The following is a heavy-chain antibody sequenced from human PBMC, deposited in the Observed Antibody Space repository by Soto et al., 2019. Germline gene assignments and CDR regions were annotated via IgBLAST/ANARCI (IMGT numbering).Heavy chain of an antibody. D-gene: IGHD3-10*01. CDR3: TREGSAPYYCYGMDA. V-gene: IGHV1-18*01. J-gene: IGHJ6*02. CDR2: INTHNGNT. Sequence: ALVKVSCKASGYTFIRYGITWVRQAPGQGLEWLGWINTHNGNTNYAQNLQGRVIMTADTSTNTAYMELRSLRSDDTAIYYCTREGSAPYYCYGMDAWGQGTTVTVSS. CDR1: GYTFIRYG.